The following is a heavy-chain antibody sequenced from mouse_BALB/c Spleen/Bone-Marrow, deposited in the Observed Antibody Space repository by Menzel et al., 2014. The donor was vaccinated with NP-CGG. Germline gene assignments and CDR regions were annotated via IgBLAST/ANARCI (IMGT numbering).Heavy chain of an antibody. Sequence: VQLVVYGGGLVQPLGSRKPSCAASGCTFRLSGTDSVCHAPNKGLAWVAYTRSGRSTIYSADTVEGRFTISRDNPKNTLLIQMHSLRAEDTDVYYCSRDRSAMISTGAIYYWGQGTSVTVSS. D-gene: IGHD2-4*01. J-gene: IGHJ4*01. V-gene: IGHV5-17*02. CDR1: GCTFRLSG. CDR2: TRSGRSTI. CDR3: SRDRSAMISTGAIYY.